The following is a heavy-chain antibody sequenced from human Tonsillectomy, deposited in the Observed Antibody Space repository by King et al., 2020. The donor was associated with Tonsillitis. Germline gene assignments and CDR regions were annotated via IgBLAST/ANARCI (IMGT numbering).Heavy chain of an antibody. CDR3: AGETLIATPGTDWFDP. D-gene: IGHD6-13*01. J-gene: IGHJ5*02. CDR2: IYYSGNT. CDR1: DGSISSNNYF. Sequence: QLQESGPGLVKPSETLSLTCTVSDGSISSNNYFWGWIRQPPGKGLEWIGSIYYSGNTYYNPSLKSRVTISVDTSKSQFSLRLSSVTAADTAVYYCAGETLIATPGTDWFDPWGQGTLVTVSS. V-gene: IGHV4-39*02.